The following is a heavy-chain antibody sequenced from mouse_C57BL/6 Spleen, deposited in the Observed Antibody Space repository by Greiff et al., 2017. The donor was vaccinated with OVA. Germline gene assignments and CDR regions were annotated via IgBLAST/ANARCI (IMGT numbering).Heavy chain of an antibody. J-gene: IGHJ2*01. D-gene: IGHD2-4*01. V-gene: IGHV5-17*01. CDR3: ARGDDYYYFDD. Sequence: EVQRVESGGGLVKPGGSLKLSCAASGFTFSDYGMHWVRQAPEKGLEWVAYISSGSSTTYYADTVKGRFTISRDNAKNTLFLQMTSLRAEDTAMYYCARGDDYYYFDDWGQGTTLTVSS. CDR2: ISSGSSTT. CDR1: GFTFSDYG.